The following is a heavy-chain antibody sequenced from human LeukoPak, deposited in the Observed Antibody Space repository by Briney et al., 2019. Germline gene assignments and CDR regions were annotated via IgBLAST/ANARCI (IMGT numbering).Heavy chain of an antibody. CDR3: ARGVGSSWTKPYYFDY. CDR1: GFTFSSYW. V-gene: IGHV3-7*01. CDR2: IKQDGSEK. J-gene: IGHJ4*02. Sequence: GGSLRLSCAASGFTFSSYWMSWVLQAPGKGLEWVANIKQDGSEKYYVDSVKGRFTISRDNAKNSLYLQMNSLRAEDTAVYYCARGVGSSWTKPYYFDYWGQGTLVTVSS. D-gene: IGHD6-13*01.